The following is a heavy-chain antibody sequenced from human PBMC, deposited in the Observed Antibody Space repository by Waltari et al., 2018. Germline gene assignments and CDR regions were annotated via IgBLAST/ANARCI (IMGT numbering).Heavy chain of an antibody. CDR2: IIPIFGTA. J-gene: IGHJ3*02. CDR3: AREAGDSSGYYSVNAFDI. Sequence: QVQLVQSGAEVKKPGSSVKVSCKASGGTFSSYAISWVRQAPGHGLEWMGGIIPIFGTANYAQKFQGRGTITADKSTSTAYMELSSRRSEDTAVDYCAREAGDSSGYYSVNAFDIWGQGTMVTVSS. V-gene: IGHV1-69*14. D-gene: IGHD3-22*01. CDR1: GGTFSSYA.